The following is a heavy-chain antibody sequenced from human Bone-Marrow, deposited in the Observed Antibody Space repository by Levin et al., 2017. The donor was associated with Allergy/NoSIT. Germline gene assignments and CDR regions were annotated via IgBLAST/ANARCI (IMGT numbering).Heavy chain of an antibody. CDR3: ARRRSLLAGWAEFDY. CDR1: GYTFSNYW. D-gene: IGHD6-19*01. V-gene: IGHV5-51*01. CDR2: IYPSDSDT. J-gene: IGHJ4*02. Sequence: HGESLKISCQASGYTFSNYWIGWVRQMPGKGLEWVGIIYPSDSDTRYGPSFQGQVTISVDKSINTAYLQWSSLRPSDTAMYYCARRRSLLAGWAEFDYWGQGALVLVSS.